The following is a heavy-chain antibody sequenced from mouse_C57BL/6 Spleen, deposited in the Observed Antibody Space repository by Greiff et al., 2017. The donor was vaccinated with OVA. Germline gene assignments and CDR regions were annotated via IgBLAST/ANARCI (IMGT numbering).Heavy chain of an antibody. Sequence: EVQLVESGGGLVQPKGSLKLSCAASGFSFNTYAMNWVRQAPGKGLEWVARIRSKSNNYATYYADSVKDRFTISRDDSESMLYLQMNNLKTEDTAMYYCVRQRLAGTGAYYAMDYWGQGTSVTVSS. CDR1: GFSFNTYA. CDR2: IRSKSNNYAT. CDR3: VRQRLAGTGAYYAMDY. V-gene: IGHV10-1*01. D-gene: IGHD4-1*01. J-gene: IGHJ4*01.